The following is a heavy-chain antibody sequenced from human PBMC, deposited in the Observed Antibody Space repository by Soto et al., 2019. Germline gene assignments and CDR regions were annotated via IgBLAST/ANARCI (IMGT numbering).Heavy chain of an antibody. D-gene: IGHD3-16*01. Sequence: EVQLVQSGAEVKKPGESLKISCKGSGYSFTSYWIGWVRQMPGKGLEWMGIIYPGDSDTRYSPSFQGQVTISADKSISTAYLQWSSLKASDTAMYYCARRQYYDYIWGRLAPTDKYYFDYWGQGTLVTVSS. V-gene: IGHV5-51*03. J-gene: IGHJ4*02. CDR3: ARRQYYDYIWGRLAPTDKYYFDY. CDR2: IYPGDSDT. CDR1: GYSFTSYW.